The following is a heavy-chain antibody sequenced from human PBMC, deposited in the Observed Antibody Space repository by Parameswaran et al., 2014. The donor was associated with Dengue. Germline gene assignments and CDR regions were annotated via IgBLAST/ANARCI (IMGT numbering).Heavy chain of an antibody. Sequence: VRQMPGKGLEWVGRIRIKSDNYATAYAASVKGRFTISRDDSQNTAYLQMNSLKTEDTAVYYCTRLDYYSYYGMDLWGQGTTVTVSS. CDR3: TRLDYYSYYGMDL. V-gene: IGHV3-73*01. J-gene: IGHJ6*02. CDR2: IRIKSDNYAT.